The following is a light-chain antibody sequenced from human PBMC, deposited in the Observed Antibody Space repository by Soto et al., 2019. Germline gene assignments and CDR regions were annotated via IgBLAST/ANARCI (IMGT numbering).Light chain of an antibody. V-gene: IGKV3-15*01. CDR1: QSVSSN. J-gene: IGKJ1*01. CDR3: QQYNDWPRT. CDR2: GAS. Sequence: EAVLTQSPATLSVFPGERATLSCRASQSVSSNLAWYQQKPGQAPRLLIYGASTRAAGIPARFSGSGSGTEFTLTISSLQSEDFAVYYCQQYNDWPRTFGQGTKVDIK.